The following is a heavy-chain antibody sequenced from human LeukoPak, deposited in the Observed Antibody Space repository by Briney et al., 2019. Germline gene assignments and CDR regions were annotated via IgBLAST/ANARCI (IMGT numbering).Heavy chain of an antibody. CDR3: ARWDSSGSHFDY. Sequence: SETLSLTCTVSGYSISSGYYWSWIRQPPGKGLEWIGYIYYSGSTNYNPSLKSRVTISVDTSKNQFSLKLSSVTAADTAVYYCARWDSSGSHFDYWGQGTLVTVSS. CDR1: GYSISSGYY. D-gene: IGHD3-22*01. CDR2: IYYSGST. J-gene: IGHJ4*02. V-gene: IGHV4-61*01.